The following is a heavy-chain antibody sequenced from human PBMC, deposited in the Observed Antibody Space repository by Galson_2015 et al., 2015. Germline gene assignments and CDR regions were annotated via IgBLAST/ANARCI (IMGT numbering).Heavy chain of an antibody. D-gene: IGHD6-25*01. Sequence: PALVKPTQTLTLTCTFSGFSLSTYGMRVSWIRQPPGKALEWLARVDWDDDKFYSTSLKTRLTISKDTSKNQVVLTMTNMDPVDTATYWCARGVCSSGSHYYGMDVWGQGTTVTVSS. CDR1: GFSLSTYGMR. CDR3: ARGVCSSGSHYYGMDV. CDR2: VDWDDDK. J-gene: IGHJ6*02. V-gene: IGHV2-70*04.